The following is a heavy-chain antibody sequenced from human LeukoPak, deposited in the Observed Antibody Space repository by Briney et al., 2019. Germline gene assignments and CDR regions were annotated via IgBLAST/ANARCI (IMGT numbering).Heavy chain of an antibody. CDR2: IIGMGGST. Sequence: GGSLRLSCAASGFTFDDYGMSWVRQAPGKGWKWAPVIIGMGGSTGYADSVKGRFTISRDNAKNSLYLQMNSLRAEDTALYHCARGYYYGSGSYYNDPPAFDYWGQGTLVTVSS. D-gene: IGHD3-10*01. CDR3: ARGYYYGSGSYYNDPPAFDY. J-gene: IGHJ4*02. CDR1: GFTFDDYG. V-gene: IGHV3-20*01.